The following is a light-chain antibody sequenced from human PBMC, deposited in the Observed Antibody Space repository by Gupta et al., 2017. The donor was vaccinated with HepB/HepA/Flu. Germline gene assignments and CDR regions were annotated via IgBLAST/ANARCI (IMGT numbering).Light chain of an antibody. CDR3: SSYAGSNIWV. CDR2: EVN. V-gene: IGLV2-8*01. CDR1: SSDVGIYNF. J-gene: IGLJ3*02. Sequence: QSALTQPPSASGSPGQSVTISCTGTSSDVGIYNFVSWYQQHPGKAPKLIIYEVNKRPSGVPDRFSGSKSGTTASLTVSGLQAEDEADYYCSSYAGSNIWVFGGGTKLTVL.